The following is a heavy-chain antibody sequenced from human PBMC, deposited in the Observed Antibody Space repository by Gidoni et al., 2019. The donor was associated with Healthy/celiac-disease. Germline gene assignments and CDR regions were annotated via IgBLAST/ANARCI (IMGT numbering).Heavy chain of an antibody. CDR1: GFTFSRYS. D-gene: IGHD5-12*01. J-gene: IGHJ4*02. CDR2: ISSSSSYI. Sequence: EVQLVESGGGLVKPGGSLRLSCAASGFTFSRYSMNWVRQAPGKGLEWVSSISSSSSYIYYADSVKGRFTISRDNAKNSLYLQMNSLRAEDTAVYYCARVLRGGYSGYDYPDYWGQGTLVTVSS. V-gene: IGHV3-21*01. CDR3: ARVLRGGYSGYDYPDY.